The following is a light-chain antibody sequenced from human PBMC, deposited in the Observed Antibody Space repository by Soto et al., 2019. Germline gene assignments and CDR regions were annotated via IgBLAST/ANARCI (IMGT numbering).Light chain of an antibody. CDR1: QNIDKW. V-gene: IGKV1-5*01. Sequence: DIQMTQSPSSLPASVGDRVSITCRASQNIDKWLAWYQQKPQKAPKLLIFDAYTLESGVTSRFSGSGSGTEFTLTISSLQPDDFATYYCQQYNTYQGTFGQGTKVDIK. CDR3: QQYNTYQGT. CDR2: DAY. J-gene: IGKJ1*01.